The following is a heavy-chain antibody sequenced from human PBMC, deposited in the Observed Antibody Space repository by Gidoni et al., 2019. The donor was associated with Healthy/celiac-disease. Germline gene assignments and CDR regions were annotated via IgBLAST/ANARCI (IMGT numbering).Heavy chain of an antibody. CDR2: ISSSSSYI. Sequence: EVQLVESGGGLVKPGGSLRLSCAASGFTFSSFSMNWVRQAPGKGLEWVSSISSSSSYISYADSVKGLFTISRDNAKNSLYLQMNSLRAEDTTVSYCAREAVWYFDLWGRGTLVTVSS. D-gene: IGHD6-19*01. CDR3: AREAVWYFDL. CDR1: GFTFSSFS. J-gene: IGHJ2*01. V-gene: IGHV3-21*01.